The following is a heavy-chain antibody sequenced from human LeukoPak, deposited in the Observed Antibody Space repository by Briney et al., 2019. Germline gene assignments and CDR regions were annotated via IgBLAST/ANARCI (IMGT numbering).Heavy chain of an antibody. D-gene: IGHD1-26*01. CDR3: ARLKWELLHFGYFDY. CDR2: INHSGST. J-gene: IGHJ4*02. Sequence: SETLSLTCAAYGGSFSGYYWSWIRQPPGKGLEWIGEINHSGSTNYNPSLKSRVTISVDTSKNQFSLKLSSVTAADTAVYYCARLKWELLHFGYFDYWGQGTLVTVSS. V-gene: IGHV4-34*01. CDR1: GGSFSGYY.